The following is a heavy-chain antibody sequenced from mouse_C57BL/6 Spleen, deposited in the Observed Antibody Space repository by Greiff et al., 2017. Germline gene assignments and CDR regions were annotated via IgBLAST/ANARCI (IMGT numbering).Heavy chain of an antibody. J-gene: IGHJ2*01. D-gene: IGHD3-1*01. V-gene: IGHV5-17*01. Sequence: VKLVESGGGLVKPGGSLKLSCAASGFTFSDYGMHWVRQAPEKGLEWVAYISSGSSTIYYADTVKGRFTISRDNAKNTLFLQMTSLRSEDTAMYYCARRAGYYFDYWGQGTTLTVSS. CDR2: ISSGSSTI. CDR3: ARRAGYYFDY. CDR1: GFTFSDYG.